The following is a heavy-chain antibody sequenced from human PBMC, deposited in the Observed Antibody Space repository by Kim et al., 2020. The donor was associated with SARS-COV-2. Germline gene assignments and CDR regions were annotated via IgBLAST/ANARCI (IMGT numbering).Heavy chain of an antibody. J-gene: IGHJ6*03. V-gene: IGHV3-30-3*01. CDR2: ISYDGSNK. Sequence: GGSLRLSCAASGFTFSSYAMHWVRQAPGKGLEWVAVISYDGSNKYYADSAKGRFTISRDNSKNTLYLQMNSLRAEDTAVYYCARSALHGDYYYYMDVWGKGTTVTVSS. CDR3: ARSALHGDYYYYMDV. CDR1: GFTFSSYA.